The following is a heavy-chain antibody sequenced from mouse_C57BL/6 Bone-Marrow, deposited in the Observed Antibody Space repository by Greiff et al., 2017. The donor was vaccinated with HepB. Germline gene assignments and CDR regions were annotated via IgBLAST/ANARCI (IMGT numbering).Heavy chain of an antibody. CDR2: ISYDGSN. CDR3: ARGAIYYGNSWFAY. V-gene: IGHV3-6*01. Sequence: EVQLQESGPGLVKPSQSLSLTCSVTGYSITSGYYWNWIRQFPGNKLEWMGYISYDGSNNYNPSLKNRISITRDTSKNQFFLKLNSVTTEDTATYDCARGAIYYGNSWFAYWGQGTLVTVSA. J-gene: IGHJ3*01. D-gene: IGHD2-1*01. CDR1: GYSITSGYY.